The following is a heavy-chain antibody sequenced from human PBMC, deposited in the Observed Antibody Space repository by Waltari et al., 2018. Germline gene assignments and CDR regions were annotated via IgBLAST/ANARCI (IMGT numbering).Heavy chain of an antibody. CDR2: ISYDGSNK. CDR1: GFTFSSYA. D-gene: IGHD3-3*01. CDR3: ARESAEWLSAWFDP. J-gene: IGHJ5*02. Sequence: QVQLVESGGGVVQPGRSLRLSCAASGFTFSSYAMHSVRQAPGKGLEWVAVISYDGSNKYYADSVKGRFTISRDNSKNTLYLQMNSLRAEDTAVYYCARESAEWLSAWFDPWGQGTLVTVSS. V-gene: IGHV3-30-3*01.